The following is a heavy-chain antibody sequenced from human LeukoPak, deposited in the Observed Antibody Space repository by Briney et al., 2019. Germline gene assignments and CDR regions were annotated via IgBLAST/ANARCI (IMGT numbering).Heavy chain of an antibody. CDR1: GGSIRSYY. CDR2: IYPSGST. D-gene: IGHD3-22*01. CDR3: ARDGAYYDFDY. Sequence: SETPSLTCTVSGGSIRSYYWSWIRQPAGKGLEWIGRIYPSGSTSYNPSLKSRVTMSVDRSKNQFSLRLSSVTAADTAVYYCARDGAYYDFDYWGQGTLVTISS. V-gene: IGHV4-4*07. J-gene: IGHJ4*02.